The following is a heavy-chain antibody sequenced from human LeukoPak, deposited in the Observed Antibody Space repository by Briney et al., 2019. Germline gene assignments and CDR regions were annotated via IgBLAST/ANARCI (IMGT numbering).Heavy chain of an antibody. CDR3: ARDLHLYGSGPGWFDP. CDR1: GFTFSSYS. V-gene: IGHV3-48*01. Sequence: PGGSLRLSCAASGFTFSSYSMNWVRQAPGKGLEWVSYISSSSSTIYYADSVKGRFTISRDNAKNSLYLQMNSLRAEDTAVYYCARDLHLYGSGPGWFDPWGQGTLVTVSS. CDR2: ISSSSSTI. D-gene: IGHD3-10*01. J-gene: IGHJ5*02.